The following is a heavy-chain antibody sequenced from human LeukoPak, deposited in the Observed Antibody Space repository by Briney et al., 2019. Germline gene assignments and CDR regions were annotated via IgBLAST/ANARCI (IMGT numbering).Heavy chain of an antibody. D-gene: IGHD6-19*01. CDR3: ARDSPRIAVAGFYWYFDL. CDR2: IRYDGSNK. J-gene: IGHJ2*01. Sequence: GGSLRLSCAASGFTFSSYGMHWVRQAPGKGLEWVAFIRYDGSNKYYADSVKGRFTISRDNAKNSLYLQMNSLRAEDTAVYYCARDSPRIAVAGFYWYFDLWGRGTLVTVSS. V-gene: IGHV3-30*02. CDR1: GFTFSSYG.